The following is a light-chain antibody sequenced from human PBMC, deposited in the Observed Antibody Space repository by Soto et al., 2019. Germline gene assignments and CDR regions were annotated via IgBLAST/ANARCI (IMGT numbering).Light chain of an antibody. Sequence: QSVLTQPASVSGSPGQSITISCTGTSSDVGAYNYGSWYQQHPGKAPKLMIYDVSMRPSGVSTRFSGSKSGNTASQTISGLQAEAEADYYCISYTANSLLFGGWNKRTVL. CDR1: SSDVGAYNY. J-gene: IGLJ2*01. CDR2: DVS. V-gene: IGLV2-14*03. CDR3: ISYTANSLL.